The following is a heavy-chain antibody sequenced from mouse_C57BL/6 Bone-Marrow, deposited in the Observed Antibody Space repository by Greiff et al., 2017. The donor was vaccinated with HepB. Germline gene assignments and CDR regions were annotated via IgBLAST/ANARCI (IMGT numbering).Heavy chain of an antibody. D-gene: IGHD2-4*01. V-gene: IGHV5-9-1*02. J-gene: IGHJ3*01. CDR1: GFTFSSYA. Sequence: EVKVVESGEGLVKPGGSLKLSCAASGFTFSSYAMSWVRQTPEKRLEWVAYISSGGDYIYYADTVKGRFTISRDNARNTLYLQMSSLKSEDTAMYYCTRDDYLFAYWGQGTLVTVSA. CDR2: ISSGGDYI. CDR3: TRDDYLFAY.